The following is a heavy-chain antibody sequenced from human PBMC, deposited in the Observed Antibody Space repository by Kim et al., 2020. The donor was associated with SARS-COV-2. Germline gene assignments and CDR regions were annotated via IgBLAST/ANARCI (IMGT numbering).Heavy chain of an antibody. Sequence: SETLSLTCTVSGGSISSYYWSWIRQPPGKGLEWIGYVYHSGSTNYNPSVKSRVTISVDTSKNQFSLKLSSVTAADTAVYYCARDEGYSGTYNYAMDVWGQGTTVTVSS. CDR1: GGSISSYY. CDR2: VYHSGST. V-gene: IGHV4-59*13. D-gene: IGHD1-26*01. CDR3: ARDEGYSGTYNYAMDV. J-gene: IGHJ6*02.